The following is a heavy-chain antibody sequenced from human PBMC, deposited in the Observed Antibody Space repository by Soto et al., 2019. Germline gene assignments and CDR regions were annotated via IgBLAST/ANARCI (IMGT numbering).Heavy chain of an antibody. V-gene: IGHV2-5*02. J-gene: IGHJ5*02. CDR2: IYWDDDK. CDR3: AHRTSTGTWWFDP. CDR1: GFSLTTSGVA. D-gene: IGHD4-17*01. Sequence: QITLKESRPTLVQPTQTHTLTCTFSGFSLTTSGVAVGWIRQPPGKALEWLALIYWDDDKRYSPSLKSRVTNTKDTAKNQVVLTLTNMDPADTATYFCAHRTSTGTWWFDPWGQGTLVTVSS.